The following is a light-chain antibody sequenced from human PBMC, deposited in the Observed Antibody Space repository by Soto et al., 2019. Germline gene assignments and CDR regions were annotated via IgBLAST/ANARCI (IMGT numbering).Light chain of an antibody. Sequence: EIVLTQSPATLSLSPGETATLSCRASPSVTNYLAWYQQKPGQPPRLLIYGAFNRAAGIPARFSGSGSGTDFTLTISRLEPEDFAVYYCQQYGSSGTFGQGTKVDIK. J-gene: IGKJ1*01. CDR3: QQYGSSGT. CDR1: PSVTNY. CDR2: GAF. V-gene: IGKV3-20*01.